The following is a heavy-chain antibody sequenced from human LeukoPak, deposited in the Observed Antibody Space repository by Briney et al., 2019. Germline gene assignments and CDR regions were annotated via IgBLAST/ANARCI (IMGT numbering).Heavy chain of an antibody. D-gene: IGHD3-22*01. CDR1: GDSIRRGYY. CDR2: ISSSGSTI. CDR3: ARDLRSSGYYAFDY. Sequence: LSLTCRVSGDSIRRGYYWGWIRQPPGKGLEWVSYISSSGSTIYYADSVKGRFTTSRDNAKNSLYLQMNSLRAEDTAVYYCARDLRSSGYYAFDYWGQGILVTVSS. V-gene: IGHV3-11*04. J-gene: IGHJ4*02.